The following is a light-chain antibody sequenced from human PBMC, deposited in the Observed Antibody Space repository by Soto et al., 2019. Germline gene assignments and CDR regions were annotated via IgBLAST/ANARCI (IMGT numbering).Light chain of an antibody. CDR2: DAS. CDR1: QSISSW. J-gene: IGKJ1*01. Sequence: DIEMTQSPSTLSASLGDRVTITCGASQSISSWLAWYQQKPGKAPKLLIYDASTLESGVPSRFRGSGSGTEFTLAISSLQPEDSETYYCLQDINYPWTFGQGTKVDIK. CDR3: LQDINYPWT. V-gene: IGKV1-5*01.